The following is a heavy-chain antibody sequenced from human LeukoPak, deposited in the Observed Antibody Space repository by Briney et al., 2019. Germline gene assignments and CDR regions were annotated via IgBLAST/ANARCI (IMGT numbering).Heavy chain of an antibody. J-gene: IGHJ4*02. Sequence: GGSLRLSCAASGFTFSSYAMHRVRQAPGKGLEWVAVISYDGSNKYYADSVKGRFTISRDNSKNTLYLQMNSLRAEDTAVYYCARDRGYGGIVATILDYWGQGTLVTVSS. D-gene: IGHD5-12*01. CDR2: ISYDGSNK. CDR1: GFTFSSYA. CDR3: ARDRGYGGIVATILDY. V-gene: IGHV3-30*04.